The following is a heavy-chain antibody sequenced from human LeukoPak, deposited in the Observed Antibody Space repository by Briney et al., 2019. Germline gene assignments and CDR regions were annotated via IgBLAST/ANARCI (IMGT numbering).Heavy chain of an antibody. D-gene: IGHD3-10*01. CDR1: GFTFSSYA. V-gene: IGHV4-59*01. J-gene: IGHJ3*01. CDR3: ARVGKVRGFL. CDR2: IYYSGST. Sequence: GSLRLSCAASGFTFSSYAMSWIRQPPGKGLEWIGYIYYSGSTNYNPSLKSRVTISVDTSKNQFSLKLSSVTAADTAVYYCARVGKVRGFLWGQGTMVTVSS.